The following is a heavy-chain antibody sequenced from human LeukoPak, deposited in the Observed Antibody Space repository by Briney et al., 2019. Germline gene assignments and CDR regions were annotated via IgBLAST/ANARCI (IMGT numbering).Heavy chain of an antibody. CDR1: GGTFGDYA. CDR2: ITSKAFGGTA. D-gene: IGHD6-13*01. V-gene: IGHV3-49*04. CDR3: TRDREAAAGINALDI. Sequence: GGSLRLSCTPSGGTFGDYAVSWVRQAPGKGLEWLGFITSKAFGGTAEYAAAAKGRFTISRDDSKSLAYLQMNSLKTEDTAVYYCTRDREAAAGINALDIWGQGTMVTVSS. J-gene: IGHJ3*02.